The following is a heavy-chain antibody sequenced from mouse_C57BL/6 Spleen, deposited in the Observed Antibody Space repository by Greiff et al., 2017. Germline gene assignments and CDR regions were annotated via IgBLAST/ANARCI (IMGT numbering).Heavy chain of an antibody. V-gene: IGHV1-15*01. D-gene: IGHD2-3*01. CDR1: GYTFTDYE. Sequence: QVQLQQSGAELVRPGASVTLSCKASGYTFTDYEMHWVKQTPVHGLEWIGAIDPETGGTAYNQKFKGKAILTADKSSSTAYMELRSLTSEDCAVYYCTRYDGYYWGQGTTLTVSS. CDR2: IDPETGGT. CDR3: TRYDGYY. J-gene: IGHJ2*01.